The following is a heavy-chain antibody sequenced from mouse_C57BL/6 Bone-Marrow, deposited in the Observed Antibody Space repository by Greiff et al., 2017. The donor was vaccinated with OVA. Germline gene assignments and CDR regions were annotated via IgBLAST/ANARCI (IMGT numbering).Heavy chain of an antibody. V-gene: IGHV1-64*01. J-gene: IGHJ2*01. CDR1: GYTFTSYW. CDR2: IHPNSGST. D-gene: IGHD2-3*01. Sequence: VQLQQPGAELVKPGASVKLSCKASGYTFTSYWMLWVKQRPGQGLEWIGMIHPNSGSTNYNETFKSKATLTVDKSSSTAYMQLSSLTSEDSAVYYCARGGWLLRRWGQGTTLTVSS. CDR3: ARGGWLLRR.